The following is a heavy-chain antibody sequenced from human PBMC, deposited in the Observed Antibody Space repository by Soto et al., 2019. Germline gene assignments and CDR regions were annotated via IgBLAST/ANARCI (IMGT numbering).Heavy chain of an antibody. CDR3: TDSSGYGFDY. Sequence: SETLSLTCAVYGGSFSGYYWSWIRQPPGKGLEWIGEINHSGSTNYNPSLKSRVTISVDTSKNQFSLKLSSVTAADTAVYYCTDSSGYGFDYWGQGTLVTVSS. J-gene: IGHJ4*02. CDR1: GGSFSGYY. CDR2: INHSGST. V-gene: IGHV4-34*01. D-gene: IGHD3-22*01.